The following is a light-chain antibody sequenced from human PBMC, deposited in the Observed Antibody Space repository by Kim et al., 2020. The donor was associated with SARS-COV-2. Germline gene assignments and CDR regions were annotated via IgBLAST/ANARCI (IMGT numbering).Light chain of an antibody. CDR3: QQLKTYPQT. Sequence: SASGGDSVTTACRASQDINNYLAWYQQKPGKAPKLLIYVASTLQSGVPSRFRGSGSGTDFTLTISSLQPEDFATYYCQQLKTYPQTFGQGTKLEI. J-gene: IGKJ2*01. CDR2: VAS. V-gene: IGKV1-9*01. CDR1: QDINNY.